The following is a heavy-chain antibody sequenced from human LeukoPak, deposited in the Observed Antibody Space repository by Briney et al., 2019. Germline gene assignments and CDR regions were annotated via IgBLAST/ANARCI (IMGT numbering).Heavy chain of an antibody. CDR3: ASVVSGSYPADAFDI. CDR2: INPSGGST. CDR1: GSTCTSYY. V-gene: IGHV1-46*03. Sequence: ASVKVSCKASGSTCTSYYMHWVRQAPGQGLEWMGIINPSGGSTSYAQKFQGRVTMTRDTSTSTVYMELSSLRSEDTAVYYCASVVSGSYPADAFDIWGQGTMVTVSS. D-gene: IGHD1-26*01. J-gene: IGHJ3*02.